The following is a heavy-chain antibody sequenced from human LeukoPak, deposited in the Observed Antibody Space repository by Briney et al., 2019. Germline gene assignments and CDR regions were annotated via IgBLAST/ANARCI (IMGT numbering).Heavy chain of an antibody. Sequence: GGSLRLSCAASVFTFNTFSMGWVCQAPGKGLECVANIQQDGSEEYCVDSVKGRFTISRDNPKNSLYLQMDSLRAEDKAIFYCARWRWQLSEFDYWGQGSLVTVSS. V-gene: IGHV3-7*01. CDR2: IQQDGSEE. J-gene: IGHJ4*02. CDR3: ARWRWQLSEFDY. CDR1: VFTFNTFS. D-gene: IGHD5-24*01.